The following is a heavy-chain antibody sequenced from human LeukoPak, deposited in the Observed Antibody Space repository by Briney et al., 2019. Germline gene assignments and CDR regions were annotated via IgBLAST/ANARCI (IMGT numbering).Heavy chain of an antibody. CDR1: GYTFTNHG. J-gene: IGHJ3*02. CDR2: ISTYNGNT. CDR3: ARSGGWAYGDYDGFIAFDI. V-gene: IGHV1-18*01. D-gene: IGHD4-17*01. Sequence: ASVTVSYTASGYTFTNHGISWVRQAPGQGLEWMGWISTYNGNTNYEHKLQGRVTMTTDTSTSTAYMELRSLRSDDTAAYYCARSGGWAYGDYDGFIAFDIWGQGTMVTVSS.